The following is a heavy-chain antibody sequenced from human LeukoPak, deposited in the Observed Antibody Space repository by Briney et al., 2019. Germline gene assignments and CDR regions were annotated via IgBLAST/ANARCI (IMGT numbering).Heavy chain of an antibody. Sequence: PSETLSLTCAVYGESFSDYYWIWIRQPPGKGLEWSGEINHTGSTNYNPSLTSRVTISVDTSNNQFSLKLSSVTAADTAVYYCARGHRGLGKVVPAAIGYWGQGTLVTVSS. CDR2: INHTGST. D-gene: IGHD2-2*02. CDR3: ARGHRGLGKVVPAAIGY. V-gene: IGHV4-34*01. CDR1: GESFSDYY. J-gene: IGHJ4*02.